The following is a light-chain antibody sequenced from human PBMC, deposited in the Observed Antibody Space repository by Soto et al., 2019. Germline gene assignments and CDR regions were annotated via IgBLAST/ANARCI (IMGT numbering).Light chain of an antibody. CDR1: SSDVGAYNY. CDR2: DVT. V-gene: IGLV2-14*01. CDR3: SSHSNITPYV. Sequence: QSVLTQPASVSGSPGQSITISCTGTSSDVGAYNYVSWYQQHPGKAPKLMIYDVTNRPSGVSNRFSGSKSGNTASLTISGLQAEDEADYFCSSHSNITPYVFGTGTKLT. J-gene: IGLJ1*01.